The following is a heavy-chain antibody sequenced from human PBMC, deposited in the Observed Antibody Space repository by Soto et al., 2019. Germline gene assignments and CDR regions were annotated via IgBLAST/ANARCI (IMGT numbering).Heavy chain of an antibody. Sequence: QEQLVESGGGVVQPGRSLRLSCTASGFRFRSYGMYWVRQTPAKGLEWVAVISNDGSQKDYGDSVKGRFTISRDNCKDTLFVQMNSLRTEDTAVYYCAKVWQWLVRRNFDAFDIWGQGTMVTVSS. CDR3: AKVWQWLVRRNFDAFDI. CDR2: ISNDGSQK. D-gene: IGHD6-19*01. V-gene: IGHV3-30*18. CDR1: GFRFRSYG. J-gene: IGHJ3*02.